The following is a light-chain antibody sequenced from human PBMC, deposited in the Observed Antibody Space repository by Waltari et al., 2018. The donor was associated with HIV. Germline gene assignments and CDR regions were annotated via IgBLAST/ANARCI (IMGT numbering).Light chain of an antibody. CDR3: QKYNNAPRT. V-gene: IGKV1-27*01. Sequence: DIQMTQSPSSLSASAGDSVTITCRASQGISNSLAWYQQKPGKVPKLLIYAASNLQPGVPSRFSGSGSGTDFTLTISSLQPEDVATYYCQKYNNAPRTFGQGTKVEIK. CDR1: QGISNS. CDR2: AAS. J-gene: IGKJ1*01.